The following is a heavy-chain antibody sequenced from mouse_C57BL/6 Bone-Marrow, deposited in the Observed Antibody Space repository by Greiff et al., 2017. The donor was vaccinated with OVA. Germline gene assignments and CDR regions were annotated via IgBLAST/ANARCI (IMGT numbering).Heavy chain of an antibody. CDR1: GFNIKDDY. J-gene: IGHJ1*03. CDR2: IDPENGDT. V-gene: IGHV14-4*01. CDR3: TPTDWYFDV. Sequence: EVQLQESGAELVRPGASVKLSCTASGFNIKDDYMHWVKQRPEQGLEWIGWIDPENGDTEYASKFQGKATITADTSSNTAYLQLSSLTSEVTAVYYCTPTDWYFDVWGTGTTVTVSS.